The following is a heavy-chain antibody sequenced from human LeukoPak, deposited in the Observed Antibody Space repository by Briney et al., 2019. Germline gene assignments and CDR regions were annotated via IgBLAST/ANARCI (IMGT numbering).Heavy chain of an antibody. CDR2: INPNSGGT. D-gene: IGHD2-2*01. Sequence: ASVKVSFKASGYTFTGYYMHWVRQAPGQGLEWMGWINPNSGGTNYAQKFQGRVTMTRDTSISTAYMELSRLRSDDTAVYYCARAEYQLPGPFDYWGQGTLVTVSS. CDR3: ARAEYQLPGPFDY. J-gene: IGHJ4*02. CDR1: GYTFTGYY. V-gene: IGHV1-2*02.